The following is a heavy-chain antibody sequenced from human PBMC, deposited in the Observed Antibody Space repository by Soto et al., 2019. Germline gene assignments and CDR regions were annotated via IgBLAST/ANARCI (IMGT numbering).Heavy chain of an antibody. V-gene: IGHV6-1*01. CDR1: GDSVSSNSAA. CDR2: TYYRSKWYK. CDR3: ARGDSSGWSRGGFDY. J-gene: IGHJ4*02. Sequence: SQTLSLTCAISGDSVSSNSAAWNWIRQSLSRGLEWLGRTYYRSKWYKDYAVSVKSRITINPDTSKKQFSLQLNSVAPEDTAVYYCARGDSSGWSRGGFDYWGQGTLVTVSS. D-gene: IGHD6-19*01.